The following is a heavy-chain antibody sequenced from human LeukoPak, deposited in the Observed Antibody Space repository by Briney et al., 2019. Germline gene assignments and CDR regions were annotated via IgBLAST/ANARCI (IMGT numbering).Heavy chain of an antibody. V-gene: IGHV3-23*01. J-gene: IGHJ4*02. CDR2: ISGSGGST. CDR1: GFIFSDYG. D-gene: IGHD6-19*01. Sequence: HTGGSLRLSCAASGFIFSDYGMSWVRQAPGKGLEWVSTISGSGGSTYYADSVKGRFTISRDISKNTLYLQMSSLRAEDTAVYYCAKDRGIAVAFRGFDYWGQGTLVTVSS. CDR3: AKDRGIAVAFRGFDY.